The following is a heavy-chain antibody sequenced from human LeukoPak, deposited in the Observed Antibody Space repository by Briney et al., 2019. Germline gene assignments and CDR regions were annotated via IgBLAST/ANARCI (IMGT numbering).Heavy chain of an antibody. CDR2: IYRGGST. V-gene: IGHV3-66*01. J-gene: IGHJ4*02. CDR1: GFTVSSNH. Sequence: GGSLRLSCAASGFTVSSNHMSWVRQAPGLGLEWVSVIYRGGSTYYADSVKGRFTISRDNSKNTLYLQMNSLRAEDTAVYYCARDEATAGINYWGQGTLVTVSS. CDR3: ARDEATAGINY. D-gene: IGHD6-13*01.